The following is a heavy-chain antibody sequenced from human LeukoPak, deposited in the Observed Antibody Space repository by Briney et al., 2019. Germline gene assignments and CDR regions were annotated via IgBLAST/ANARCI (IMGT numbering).Heavy chain of an antibody. CDR1: GYSVPSYW. J-gene: IGHJ6*03. Sequence: GESLKISCKGSGYSVPSYWIGSVRQRPGKGLERMGIIYHGDADTSYSPSFQGQVTISADKSISTAYLQWSSLKASDTAMYYCARIGSSSDYYYYMDVWGKGTTVTVSS. CDR3: ARIGSSSDYYYYMDV. D-gene: IGHD6-6*01. CDR2: IYHGDADT. V-gene: IGHV5-51*01.